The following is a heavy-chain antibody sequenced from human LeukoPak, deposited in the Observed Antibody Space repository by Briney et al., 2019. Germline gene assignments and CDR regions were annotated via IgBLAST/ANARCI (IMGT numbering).Heavy chain of an antibody. J-gene: IGHJ4*02. CDR1: GFTFSSYS. Sequence: GGSLRLSCAASGFTFSSYSMNWVRQAPGKGLEWTSYISSSCRTIYYADSVKGRFTISRDNAKNSLYLQMNSLRAEDTAVYYCARVQTYSSSWYGDYFDYWGQGTLVTVSS. CDR3: ARVQTYSSSWYGDYFDY. CDR2: ISSSCRTI. D-gene: IGHD6-13*01. V-gene: IGHV3-48*04.